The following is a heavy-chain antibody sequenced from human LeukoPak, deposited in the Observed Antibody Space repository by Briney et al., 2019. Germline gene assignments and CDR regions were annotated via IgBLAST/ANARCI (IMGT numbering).Heavy chain of an antibody. CDR1: GFIISSYT. D-gene: IGHD3-22*01. J-gene: IGHJ4*02. V-gene: IGHV3-23*01. CDR3: ATPTTYFHDSSGFD. Sequence: GGSLRLSCAASGFIISSYTMSWVRQAPGRGLEWLSSISGPAGDTYYAASVRGRFTISRDSSKNAMYLQMDSLRTKDTALYYCATPTTYFHDSSGFDWGQGAMVTVSS. CDR2: ISGPAGDT.